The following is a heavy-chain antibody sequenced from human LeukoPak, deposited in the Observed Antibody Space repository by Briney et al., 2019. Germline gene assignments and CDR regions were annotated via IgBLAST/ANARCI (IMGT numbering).Heavy chain of an antibody. D-gene: IGHD3-10*01. J-gene: IGHJ4*02. CDR1: GFTFSSYA. CDR3: AKVHFYGSGSYYTYYFDY. CDR2: ISGSGGST. V-gene: IGHV3-23*01. Sequence: GGSLRLSCAASGFTFSSYAMSWVRQAPGKGLEWVSAISGSGGSTYYADSVKGRFTISRDNSKNTLYLQMNSPRAEDTAVYYCAKVHFYGSGSYYTYYFDYWGQGTLVTVSS.